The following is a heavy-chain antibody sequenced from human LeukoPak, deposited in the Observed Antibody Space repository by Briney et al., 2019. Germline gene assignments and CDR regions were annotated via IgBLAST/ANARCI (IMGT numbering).Heavy chain of an antibody. V-gene: IGHV3-7*01. J-gene: IGHJ4*02. CDR3: ARQRRYCSGDSCYQRTFDF. D-gene: IGHD2-15*01. Sequence: PGGSLRLSCAASRFIFSNYWMSWVRQAPGKGLEWVANIKQDGSEKYYVDSVKGRFTISRDNAKNSVYMQMNSLRAEDTAVYSCARQRRYCSGDSCYQRTFDFWGQGTLVTVSS. CDR2: IKQDGSEK. CDR1: RFIFSNYW.